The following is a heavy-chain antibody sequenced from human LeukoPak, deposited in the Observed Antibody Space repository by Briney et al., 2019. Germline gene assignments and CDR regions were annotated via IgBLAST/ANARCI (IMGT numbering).Heavy chain of an antibody. CDR2: ISTYNDHI. D-gene: IGHD2-2*03. J-gene: IGHJ5*02. V-gene: IGHV1-18*01. CDR3: ATDLGYCTSNSCYRNWFDP. Sequence: ASVKLSCKASVYTFTDNGISWVRQAPGQGLEWMGWISTYNDHINYAQKFQGRVSMTTDTSASTAYMELRSLRSDDTTVYYCATDLGYCTSNSCYRNWFDPWGQGTLVTVSS. CDR1: VYTFTDNG.